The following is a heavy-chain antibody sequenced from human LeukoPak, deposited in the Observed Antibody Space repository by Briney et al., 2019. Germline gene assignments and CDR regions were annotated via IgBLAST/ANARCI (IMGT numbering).Heavy chain of an antibody. CDR1: GYTFTSYG. Sequence: ASVKVSCKSSGYTFTSYGISWVRQAPGQGLEWMGWISAYNGNTNYAQKLQGRVTMTTDTSTSTAYMELRSLRSDDTAVYYCARGFRGRNYDILTGYYTHDYWGQGTLVTVSS. D-gene: IGHD3-9*01. CDR2: ISAYNGNT. V-gene: IGHV1-18*01. CDR3: ARGFRGRNYDILTGYYTHDY. J-gene: IGHJ4*02.